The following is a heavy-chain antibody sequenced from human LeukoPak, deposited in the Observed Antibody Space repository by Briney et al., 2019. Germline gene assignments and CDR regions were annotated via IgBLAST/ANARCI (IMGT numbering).Heavy chain of an antibody. D-gene: IGHD3-10*01. CDR3: ARNFGSGEFDY. Sequence: GASVKVSCKASGYTFTNYAMHWVRQAPGQSLEWMGWINVGNGNTKYSQQLQGRVTITRDTSASTAYMELSSLRSEDMAVYYCARNFGSGEFDYWGQGTLVTVSS. CDR1: GYTFTNYA. CDR2: INVGNGNT. J-gene: IGHJ4*02. V-gene: IGHV1-3*03.